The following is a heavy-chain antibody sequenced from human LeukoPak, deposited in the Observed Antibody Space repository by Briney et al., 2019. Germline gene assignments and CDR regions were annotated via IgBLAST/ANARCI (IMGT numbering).Heavy chain of an antibody. CDR3: ARALTKRVVGRAFDI. Sequence: GASVKVSCKASGGTFSSYAISWVRQAPGQGLEWMGGIIPIFGTANYAQKFQGRVTITADESTSTAHMELSSLRSEDTAVYYCARALTKRVVGRAFDIWGQGTMVTVSS. V-gene: IGHV1-69*13. J-gene: IGHJ3*02. D-gene: IGHD2-2*01. CDR1: GGTFSSYA. CDR2: IIPIFGTA.